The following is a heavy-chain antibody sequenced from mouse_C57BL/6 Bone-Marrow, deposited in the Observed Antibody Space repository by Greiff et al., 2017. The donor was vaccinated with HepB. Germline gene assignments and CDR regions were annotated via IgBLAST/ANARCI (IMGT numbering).Heavy chain of an antibody. Sequence: EVKLVESGGCLVKPGGSLQLSCAASVFTFSDYGMHLVRQAPEKGLEWVAYISSGSSTIYYADTVKGRFTISRDNAKNTLFLQMTSLRSEDTAMYYCVHGSSFYFDYWRQGTTRTFFS. CDR3: VHGSSFYFDY. J-gene: IGHJ2*01. CDR2: ISSGSSTI. D-gene: IGHD1-1*01. V-gene: IGHV5-17*01. CDR1: VFTFSDYG.